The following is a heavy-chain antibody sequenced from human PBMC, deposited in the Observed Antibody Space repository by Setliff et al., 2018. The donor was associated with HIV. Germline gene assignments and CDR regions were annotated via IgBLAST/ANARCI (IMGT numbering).Heavy chain of an antibody. V-gene: IGHV1-46*01. D-gene: IGHD2-2*01. CDR2: INPTGGST. Sequence: ASVKVSCKAYGGTFSNYGISWVRQTPGQGLEWMGVINPTGGSTRNTQKFQGRVAMTGDTSTSTLYMELSNLRSDDTAVYYCARAGGGATDQAFDIWGQGTMVTVSS. CDR3: ARAGGGATDQAFDI. J-gene: IGHJ3*02. CDR1: GGTFSNYG.